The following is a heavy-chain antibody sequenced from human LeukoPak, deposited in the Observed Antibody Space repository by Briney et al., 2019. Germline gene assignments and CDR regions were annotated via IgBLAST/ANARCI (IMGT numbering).Heavy chain of an antibody. J-gene: IGHJ5*02. CDR3: ASLRFLEWSSFDP. D-gene: IGHD3-3*01. V-gene: IGHV4-61*02. Sequence: SETLSLTCTVYCGSISSGSYYWSWTRQPAGKGLKWIGRIYTSGSTNYNPSLKSRVTISVDTSKNQFSLKLSSVTAADTAVYYCASLRFLEWSSFDPWGRGTLVTVSS. CDR1: CGSISSGSYY. CDR2: IYTSGST.